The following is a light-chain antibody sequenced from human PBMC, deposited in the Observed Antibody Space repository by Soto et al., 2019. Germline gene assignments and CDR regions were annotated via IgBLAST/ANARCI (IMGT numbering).Light chain of an antibody. CDR2: GAS. Sequence: ETVMTQSPATLSVSPGERATLSCRASQSVSTNLAWYQHKPGQAPRLLISGASTRATGLPARFSGSGSGTEFTLTISSLQSEDFAVYYCQQYNNWPGTFGQGTKVHIK. J-gene: IGKJ1*01. CDR3: QQYNNWPGT. CDR1: QSVSTN. V-gene: IGKV3-15*01.